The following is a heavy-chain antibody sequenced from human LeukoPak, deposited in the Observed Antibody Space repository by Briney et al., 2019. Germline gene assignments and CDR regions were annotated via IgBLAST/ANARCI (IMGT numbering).Heavy chain of an antibody. D-gene: IGHD3-10*01. CDR2: VYYSGST. Sequence: PSETLSLTCTVSGGSLSSNSNYWGWIRQPPGRGLEWIGSVYYSGSTYYNPSLKSRVTISVDPSKSQFSLKLNFVTAADTAVYFCAILGTGSSWGQGTLVTVSS. J-gene: IGHJ5*02. V-gene: IGHV4-39*01. CDR1: GGSLSSNSNY. CDR3: AILGTGSS.